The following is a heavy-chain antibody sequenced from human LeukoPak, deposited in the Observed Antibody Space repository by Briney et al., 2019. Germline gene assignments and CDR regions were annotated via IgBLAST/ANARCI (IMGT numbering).Heavy chain of an antibody. V-gene: IGHV4-61*01. CDR2: ISYNENT. Sequence: SETLSLTCTVSGGSVSSGTYYWTWIRQPPGKGLEWIAYISYNENTNYNPSLKSRLTISLDTSSNQFSLRLSSVTAADTAVYYCAREASLVRGIYITRYGLDVWGRGTTVTVSS. CDR3: AREASLVRGIYITRYGLDV. CDR1: GGSVSSGTYY. D-gene: IGHD3-10*01. J-gene: IGHJ6*04.